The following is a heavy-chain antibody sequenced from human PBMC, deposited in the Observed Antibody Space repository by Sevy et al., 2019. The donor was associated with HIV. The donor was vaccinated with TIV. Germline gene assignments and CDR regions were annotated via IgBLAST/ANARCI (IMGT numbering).Heavy chain of an antibody. J-gene: IGHJ2*01. CDR2: FYSTGST. CDR3: AVPRARGWYEGTGGYFDF. V-gene: IGHV4-39*01. Sequence: SETLSLTCTVSGGSISSSSYYWGWIRQPPGKGLEWIGSFYSTGSTSYNPSLRSRVTVSADTSKNQFSLKLDSVSAADTAVYYCAVPRARGWYEGTGGYFDFWGRGTLVTVSS. D-gene: IGHD6-19*01. CDR1: GGSISSSSYY.